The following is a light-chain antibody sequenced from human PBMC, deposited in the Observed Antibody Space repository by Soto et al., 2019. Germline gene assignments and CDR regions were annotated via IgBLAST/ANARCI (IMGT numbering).Light chain of an antibody. CDR2: GSS. V-gene: IGKV3-20*01. J-gene: IGKJ2*01. CDR1: QSVSGNY. CDR3: QQYGSSPPYT. Sequence: EIVLTQSPGTLSLSPGERATLSCRASQSVSGNYLAWYQQKPGQTPRLLIYGSSDRATGIPDRFSGSGSGTSFTLTVRTVEPEDFSVYYCQQYGSSPPYTFGRGTKVEIQ.